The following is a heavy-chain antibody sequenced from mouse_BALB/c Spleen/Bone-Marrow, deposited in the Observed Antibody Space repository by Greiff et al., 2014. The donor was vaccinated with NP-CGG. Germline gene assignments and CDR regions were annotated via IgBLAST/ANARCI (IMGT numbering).Heavy chain of an antibody. V-gene: IGHV1-80*01. Sequence: QVQLQQSGAELVRPGSSVKISCKTSGYAFSSYWMNWVKQRPGQGLEWIGQIYPGDGDTNYNGKFKGKATLTADKSSSTAYMQLSSLTSEDSAVYFCARDYYCSRYYFDYWGQGTTLTVSS. CDR3: ARDYYCSRYYFDY. CDR2: IYPGDGDT. CDR1: GYAFSSYW. J-gene: IGHJ2*01. D-gene: IGHD1-1*01.